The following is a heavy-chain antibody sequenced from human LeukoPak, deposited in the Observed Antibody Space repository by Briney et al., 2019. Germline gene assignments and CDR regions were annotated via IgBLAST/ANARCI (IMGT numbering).Heavy chain of an antibody. CDR2: VSLSGLT. V-gene: IGHV4-4*02. D-gene: IGHD3-3*01. J-gene: IGHJ4*02. CDR1: GFSFTDAW. CDR3: LRENGAFSPFGY. Sequence: PGGSLRLSCAASGFSFTDAWMSWVRQPPGQGLEWIGEVSLSGLTNYNPSLSSRVIMALDTSKNHLSLHLTSVTAADTAVYYCLRENGAFSPFGYWGQGYLVTVLS.